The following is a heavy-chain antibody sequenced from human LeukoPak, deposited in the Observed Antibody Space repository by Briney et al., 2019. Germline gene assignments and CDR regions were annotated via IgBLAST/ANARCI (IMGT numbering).Heavy chain of an antibody. CDR3: ARGRSVDY. J-gene: IGHJ4*02. Sequence: SETLSLTCTVCGASMNTYYWNWTPQPPGKGLEWIRYIYYSGTINYIPSLKSRVTISVDTSKNQFSLKLKSVTAADRAVYYCARGRSVDYWGQGILVTVSS. CDR1: GASMNTYY. CDR2: IYYSGTI. V-gene: IGHV4-59*01.